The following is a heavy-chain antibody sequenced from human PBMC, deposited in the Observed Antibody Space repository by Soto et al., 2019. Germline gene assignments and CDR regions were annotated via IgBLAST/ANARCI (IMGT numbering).Heavy chain of an antibody. CDR2: INPNSGGT. Sequence: SVKASCKASGYTFTSYGISWVRQAPGQGLEWMGWINPNSGGTNYAQKFQGWVTMTRDTSISTAYMELSRLRSDDTAVYYCARGAAAGMSGQYDYWGQGTLVTVSS. CDR3: ARGAAAGMSGQYDY. D-gene: IGHD6-13*01. CDR1: GYTFTSYG. J-gene: IGHJ4*02. V-gene: IGHV1-2*04.